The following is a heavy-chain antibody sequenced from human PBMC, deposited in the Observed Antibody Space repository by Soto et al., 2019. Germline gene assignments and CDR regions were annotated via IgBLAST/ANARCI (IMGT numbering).Heavy chain of an antibody. D-gene: IGHD6-6*01. V-gene: IGHV6-1*01. Sequence: SHTLSLTCAISGDSVSSNSAAWNWIRQSPSRGLEWLGRTYYGSKWYNDYAVSVKSRITINPDTSKNQFSLQLNSVTPEDTAVYYCARVDVPSSSSTGTAFDIWGQGTMVTV. J-gene: IGHJ3*02. CDR1: GDSVSSNSAA. CDR3: ARVDVPSSSSTGTAFDI. CDR2: TYYGSKWYN.